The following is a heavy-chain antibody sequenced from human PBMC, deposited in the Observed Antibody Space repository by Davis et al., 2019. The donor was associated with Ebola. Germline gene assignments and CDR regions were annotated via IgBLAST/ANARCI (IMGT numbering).Heavy chain of an antibody. V-gene: IGHV3-30-3*01. CDR2: ISYDVSNK. Sequence: GGSLRLSCAASGFTFSSYAMHWVRQAPGKGLEWVAVISYDVSNKYYADSVKGRFTISRDNSKNTLYLQMNSLRAEDTAVYYCARGDIVATIPYYYGMDVWGKGTTVTVSS. J-gene: IGHJ6*04. CDR3: ARGDIVATIPYYYGMDV. CDR1: GFTFSSYA. D-gene: IGHD5-12*01.